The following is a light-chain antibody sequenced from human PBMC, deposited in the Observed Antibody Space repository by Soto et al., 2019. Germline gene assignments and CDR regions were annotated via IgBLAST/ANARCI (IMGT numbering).Light chain of an antibody. CDR3: QQYGSSPIA. V-gene: IGKV3D-20*01. CDR1: ERVSSSY. Sequence: IVLTHSPATMSLSPCERATLSCGASERVSSSYVAWYQMKAGLAPRLLIHDASTRASGIPDRFRGSKSGTDFALTIRGLEPEDAALYYCQQYGSSPIAFGQGTRLENK. CDR2: DAS. J-gene: IGKJ5*01.